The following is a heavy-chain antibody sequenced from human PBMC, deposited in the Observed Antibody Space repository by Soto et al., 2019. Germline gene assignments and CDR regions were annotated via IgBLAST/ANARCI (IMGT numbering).Heavy chain of an antibody. V-gene: IGHV4-34*01. CDR1: GGSFSGYY. J-gene: IGHJ5*02. CDR2: INHSGST. CDR3: ARVSCDFWSGYLNWFDP. Sequence: KPSETLSLTCAVYGGSFSGYYWSWIRQPPGKGLEWIGEINHSGSTNYNPSLKSRVTISVDTSKNQFSLKLSSVTAADTAVYYCARVSCDFWSGYLNWFDPWGQGTLVTVSS. D-gene: IGHD3-3*01.